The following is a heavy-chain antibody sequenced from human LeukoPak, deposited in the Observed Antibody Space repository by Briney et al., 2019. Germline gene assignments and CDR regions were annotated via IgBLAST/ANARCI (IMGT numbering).Heavy chain of an antibody. CDR2: IDWDDDK. D-gene: IGHD3-10*01. V-gene: IGHV2-70*11. CDR3: ARCSNYYGSGTYYNVIDS. J-gene: IGHJ4*02. CDR1: GFSLSTSGLC. Sequence: SGPTLVNPTQTLTLTCTPSGFSLSTSGLCVSWIRQPPGKALEWLARIDWDDDKYYSTSLKTRLTISKDTSKNQVVLTLTNMDPVDTATYYCARCSNYYGSGTYYNVIDSWGQGTLVTVSS.